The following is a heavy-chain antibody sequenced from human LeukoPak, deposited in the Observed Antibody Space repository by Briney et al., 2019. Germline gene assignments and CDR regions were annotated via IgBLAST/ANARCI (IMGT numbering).Heavy chain of an antibody. J-gene: IGHJ4*02. CDR2: INTDGTVT. D-gene: IGHD6-19*01. CDR3: ATKQWLAPPPDS. CDR1: GFTFSKYW. Sequence: GGYLRLSCAASGFTFSKYWMLWVRQAPGKGLESVSRINTDGTVTTYADSVKGRFTVSRDNADNTVFLQMNSVRDEDTAVYYCATKQWLAPPPDSWGQGTPVTVSS. V-gene: IGHV3-74*01.